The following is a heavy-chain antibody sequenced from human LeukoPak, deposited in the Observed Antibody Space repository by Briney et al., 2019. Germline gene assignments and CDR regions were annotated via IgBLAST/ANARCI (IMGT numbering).Heavy chain of an antibody. CDR3: ARSQLFYYYGMDV. Sequence: PGGSLRLSCAASGFTVSSNYMSWVRQAPGKGLEWVSVIYSGGSTYYADSVKGRFTISRDNSKNTLYLQMNSLRAEDTAVYYCARSQLFYYYGMDVWGQGTTVTVSS. D-gene: IGHD1-1*01. CDR2: IYSGGST. CDR1: GFTVSSNY. V-gene: IGHV3-66*01. J-gene: IGHJ6*02.